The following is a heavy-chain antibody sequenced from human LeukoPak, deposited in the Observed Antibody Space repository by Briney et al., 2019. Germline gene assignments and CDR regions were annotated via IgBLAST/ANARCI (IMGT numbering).Heavy chain of an antibody. V-gene: IGHV3-23*01. CDR1: GGSFSGYY. J-gene: IGHJ4*02. CDR3: AKVSITMVRGVIDY. D-gene: IGHD3-10*01. CDR2: ISGSGGST. Sequence: ETLSLTCAVYGGSFSGYYWSWVRQAPGKGLEWVSAISGSGGSTYYADSVKGRFTISRDNSKNTLYLQMNSLRAEDTAVYYCAKVSITMVRGVIDYWGQGTLVTVSS.